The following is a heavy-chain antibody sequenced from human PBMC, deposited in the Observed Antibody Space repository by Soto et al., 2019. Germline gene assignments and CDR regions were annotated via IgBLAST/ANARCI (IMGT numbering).Heavy chain of an antibody. J-gene: IGHJ6*02. D-gene: IGHD3-22*01. CDR1: GYTFTSYY. CDR2: INPSGGST. V-gene: IGHV1-46*01. Sequence: GASVKVSCTASGYTFTSYYMHWVRQAPGQGLEWMGIINPSGGSTSYAQKFQGRVTMTRDTSTSTVYMELSSLRSEDTAVYYCARDGVTMIVVTDYYYYGMDVWGQGTTVTVSS. CDR3: ARDGVTMIVVTDYYYYGMDV.